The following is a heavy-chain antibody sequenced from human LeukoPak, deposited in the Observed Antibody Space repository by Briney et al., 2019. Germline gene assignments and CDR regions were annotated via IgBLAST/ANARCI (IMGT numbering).Heavy chain of an antibody. V-gene: IGHV3-30*02. J-gene: IGHJ4*02. D-gene: IGHD3-10*01. Sequence: GGSLRLSCAASGFTFSSYGMHWVRQAPGKGLEWVAFIRYDGSNKYYADSVKGRFTISRDNSKNTLYLQMNSLRAEDTAVYYCAKSTGAMVRGVIKYFDYWGQGTLVTVSS. CDR1: GFTFSSYG. CDR3: AKSTGAMVRGVIKYFDY. CDR2: IRYDGSNK.